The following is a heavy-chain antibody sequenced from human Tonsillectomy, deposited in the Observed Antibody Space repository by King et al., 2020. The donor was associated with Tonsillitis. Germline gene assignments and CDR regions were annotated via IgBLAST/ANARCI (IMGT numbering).Heavy chain of an antibody. Sequence: VQLVESGGGVVQPGRSLRLSCAASGFTFSSYGMHWVRQAPGKGLEWVAVISYDGSNKYYADSVKGRFTISRDNSKNTLYLQMNSLRAEDTAVYYCAKMGEPTVVTDDAFDIWGQGTMVTVSS. CDR2: ISYDGSNK. CDR1: GFTFSSYG. CDR3: AKMGEPTVVTDDAFDI. J-gene: IGHJ3*02. V-gene: IGHV3-30*18. D-gene: IGHD4-23*01.